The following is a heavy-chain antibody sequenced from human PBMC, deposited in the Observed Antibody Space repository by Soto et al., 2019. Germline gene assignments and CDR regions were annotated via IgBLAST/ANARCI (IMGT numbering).Heavy chain of an antibody. Sequence: EVQLVKSGGGLVQPGGSLRLSCAASGFTFSSYDMHWVRQATGKGLEWVSAIGTAGDTYYPGSVKGRFTISRENAKNSLYLQMNSLRAEDTAVYYCARGDAYYYGSGSYYPKGPVDYWGQGTLVTVSS. J-gene: IGHJ4*02. D-gene: IGHD3-10*01. CDR2: IGTAGDT. CDR3: ARGDAYYYGSGSYYPKGPVDY. V-gene: IGHV3-13*01. CDR1: GFTFSSYD.